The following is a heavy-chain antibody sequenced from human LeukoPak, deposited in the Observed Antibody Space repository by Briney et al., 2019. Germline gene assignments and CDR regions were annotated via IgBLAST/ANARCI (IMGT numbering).Heavy chain of an antibody. J-gene: IGHJ4*02. CDR1: GGSISTYY. CDR2: IYHSGST. Sequence: SETLSLTCTLSGGSISTYYWSWIRQPPGKGLEWIGYIYHSGSTNYNPSLKSRVTISVDNSKNQFSLKLSSVTAADTAVYYCARGGGYASPIGYWGQGALVTVSS. CDR3: ARGGGYASPIGY. D-gene: IGHD5-12*01. V-gene: IGHV4-59*01.